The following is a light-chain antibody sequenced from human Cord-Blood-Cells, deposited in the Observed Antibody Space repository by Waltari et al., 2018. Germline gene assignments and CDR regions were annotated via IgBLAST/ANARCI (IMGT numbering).Light chain of an antibody. Sequence: QSALTQPPSLSGSPGQSITISCTGTSSDVGGYNYVSWYQQHPGKAPKLMIYDVSNRPSGVSNRFSGSKSGNTASLTISGLQAEDEADYYCSSYTSSSTLVFGTGTKVTVL. CDR3: SSYTSSSTLV. V-gene: IGLV2-14*01. CDR1: SSDVGGYNY. J-gene: IGLJ1*01. CDR2: DVS.